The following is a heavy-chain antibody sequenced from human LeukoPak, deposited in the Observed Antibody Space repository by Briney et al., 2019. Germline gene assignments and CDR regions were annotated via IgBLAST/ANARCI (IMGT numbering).Heavy chain of an antibody. Sequence: GSLRLSCAASGFTFSSYAMSWVRQAPGKGLEWVSAISGSGGSTYYADSVKGRFTISRDNSKDTLYLQMNSLRAEDTAVYYCAKETLYSSSWYYFDYWGQGTLVTVSS. CDR3: AKETLYSSSWYYFDY. CDR1: GFTFSSYA. CDR2: ISGSGGST. J-gene: IGHJ4*02. D-gene: IGHD6-13*01. V-gene: IGHV3-23*01.